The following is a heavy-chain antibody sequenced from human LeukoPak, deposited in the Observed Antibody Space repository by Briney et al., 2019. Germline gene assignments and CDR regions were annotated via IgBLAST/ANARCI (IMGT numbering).Heavy chain of an antibody. V-gene: IGHV5-51*01. CDR1: GYSFANYW. D-gene: IGHD6-13*01. CDR2: MFPGDSDP. Sequence: GESLKISCKGSGYSFANYWIAWVRQMPGKGLEWMGIMFPGDSDPRYSPSFQGQVTISVDKSVSTAYLQWNSLKASDTAMYYCARHYTIAAAGSDWGQGTLVTVSS. CDR3: ARHYTIAAAGSD. J-gene: IGHJ4*02.